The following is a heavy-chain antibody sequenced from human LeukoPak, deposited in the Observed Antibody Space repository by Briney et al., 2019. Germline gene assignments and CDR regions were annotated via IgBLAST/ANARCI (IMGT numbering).Heavy chain of an antibody. J-gene: IGHJ3*02. D-gene: IGHD3-22*01. CDR3: AREGYYDSTGYYSAHDAFDI. CDR2: ISGRDATM. Sequence: GGSLRLSCAASGFTFSSFEMNWVRQAPGKGLEWVAYISGRDATMYYTDSVKGRFTISRDNAKNSLFLQMNRLRAEDTAVYFCAREGYYDSTGYYSAHDAFDIWGQGTMVTVSS. V-gene: IGHV3-48*03. CDR1: GFTFSSFE.